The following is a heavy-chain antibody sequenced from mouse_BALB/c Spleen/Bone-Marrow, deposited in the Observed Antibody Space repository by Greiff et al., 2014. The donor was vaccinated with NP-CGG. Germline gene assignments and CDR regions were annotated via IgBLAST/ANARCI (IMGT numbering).Heavy chain of an antibody. D-gene: IGHD2-10*02. J-gene: IGHJ4*01. CDR3: TRQYGNYYAMDY. CDR2: IYPSDSYT. Sequence: VKLMESGAELVRPGASVKVSCKASGYTFTSYWINWVKQRPGQGLEWIGNIYPSDSYTNYNQNFKDKATLTVDKSSSTAYMQLSSPTSEDSAVYYCTRQYGNYYAMDYWGQGTSATVSS. V-gene: IGHV1S126*01. CDR1: GYTFTSYW.